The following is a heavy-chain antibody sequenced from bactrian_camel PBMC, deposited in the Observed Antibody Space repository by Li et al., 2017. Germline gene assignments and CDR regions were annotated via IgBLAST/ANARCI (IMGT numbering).Heavy chain of an antibody. Sequence: QVQLVESGGGSVQAGGSLRLSCAASTHTGCTFDMRWYRQAPGKEREFVSSIDGAGRTQYADYVRGRFTMSRDFYTAYLQMNSLKSEDTALYYCAAGAGNPWGQGTQVTVS. CDR3: AAGAGNP. CDR1: THTGCTFD. CDR2: IDGAGRT. J-gene: IGHJ6*01. D-gene: IGHD6*01. V-gene: IGHV3S55*01.